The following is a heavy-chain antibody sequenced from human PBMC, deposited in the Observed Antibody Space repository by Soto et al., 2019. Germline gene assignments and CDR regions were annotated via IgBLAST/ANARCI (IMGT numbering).Heavy chain of an antibody. CDR2: ISGSGGRT. V-gene: IGHV3-23*01. Sequence: EVQLLESGGVLVQPGGSLRLSCAASGFTFSTYAMTWVRQAPGTGLEWVSSISGSGGRTYYADSVKGRFTISRDNSKNTLDLQTTSLRAEDTAVYYCAKAGDYHGSESYFPLDYWGQGTLVPGSS. CDR3: AKAGDYHGSESYFPLDY. D-gene: IGHD3-10*01. CDR1: GFTFSTYA. J-gene: IGHJ4*02.